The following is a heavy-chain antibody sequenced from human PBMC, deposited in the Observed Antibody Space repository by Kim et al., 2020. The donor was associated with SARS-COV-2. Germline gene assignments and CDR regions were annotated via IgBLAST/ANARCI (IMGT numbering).Heavy chain of an antibody. CDR3: ANPVGSSWYVGGRSRGWDDP. D-gene: IGHD6-13*01. CDR2: ISGDGGST. V-gene: IGHV3-43*02. J-gene: IGHJ5*02. CDR1: GFTFDDYA. Sequence: GGSLRLSCAASGFTFDDYAMHWVRQAPGKGLEWVSLISGDGGSTYYADSVKGRFTISRDNSKNSLYLHMNSLRTEDTALYYCANPVGSSWYVGGRSRGWDDPWGQGTLVTVSS.